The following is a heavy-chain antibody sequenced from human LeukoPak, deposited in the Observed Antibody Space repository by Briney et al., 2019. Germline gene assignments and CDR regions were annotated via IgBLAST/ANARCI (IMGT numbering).Heavy chain of an antibody. CDR2: ISYDGSNK. V-gene: IGHV3-30-3*02. CDR1: GFTFSSYA. CDR3: AKTGYSSSWYAGPFDY. J-gene: IGHJ4*02. D-gene: IGHD6-13*01. Sequence: GGSLRLSCAASGFTFSSYAMHWVRQAPGKGLEWVAVISYDGSNKYYADSVKGRFTISRDNSKNTLYLQMNSLRAEDTAVYYCAKTGYSSSWYAGPFDYWGQGALVTVSS.